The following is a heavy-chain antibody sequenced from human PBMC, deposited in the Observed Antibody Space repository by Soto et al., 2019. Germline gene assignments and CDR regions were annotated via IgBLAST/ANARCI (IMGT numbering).Heavy chain of an antibody. J-gene: IGHJ4*02. Sequence: EVQLLESGGGLVRPGGSLRLSCTASGFSFSSYALSWVRQAPGKGLEWVSTISGSDGKTYYADSVKGRFSISRDTSKTTLYLEMTGLRVEDTAVYYCARWSFLDYWGQGTRVTVS. CDR1: GFSFSSYA. V-gene: IGHV3-23*01. CDR2: ISGSDGKT. CDR3: ARWSFLDY. D-gene: IGHD1-26*01.